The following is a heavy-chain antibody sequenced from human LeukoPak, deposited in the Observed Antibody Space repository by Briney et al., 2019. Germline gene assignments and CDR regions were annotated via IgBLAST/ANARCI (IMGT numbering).Heavy chain of an antibody. Sequence: GGSLRLSCAASGFTFGSYGMSWVRQAPGKGLEWVSTISGSGVSTYFADSVKGRFTISRDNSKNTLYLQMNSLKAEDTAVYYSAKDFYPLGNCVLYFDSWGQGTLVTVSS. CDR2: ISGSGVST. CDR1: GFTFGSYG. J-gene: IGHJ4*02. CDR3: AKDFYPLGNCVLYFDS. D-gene: IGHD1-7*01. V-gene: IGHV3-23*01.